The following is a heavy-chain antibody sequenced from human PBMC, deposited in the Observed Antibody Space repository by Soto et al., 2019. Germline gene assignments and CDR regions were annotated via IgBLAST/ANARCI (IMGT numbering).Heavy chain of an antibody. J-gene: IGHJ4*02. CDR1: GFTFRGYG. Sequence: QVQLVESGGGVVQPGRSLRLSCAASGFTFRGYGMHWVRQAPGKGLEWVAFIWFDGTKKYYVDSVKGRFTISRDNSKNTLYLQMSSLRAEDTAVYYCARSTEYYDSSGYYFDYWGQGTLVTVSS. D-gene: IGHD3-22*01. CDR3: ARSTEYYDSSGYYFDY. V-gene: IGHV3-33*01. CDR2: IWFDGTKK.